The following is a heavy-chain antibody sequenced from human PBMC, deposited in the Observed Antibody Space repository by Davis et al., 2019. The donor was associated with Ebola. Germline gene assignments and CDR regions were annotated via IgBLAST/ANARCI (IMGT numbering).Heavy chain of an antibody. D-gene: IGHD3-16*01. Sequence: AASVKVSCKTSGGTFSKYAISWVRQAPGQGLEWMGGIIPIYGTANYAQMFQARVTITADESTSTAYLELSSLRSDDTAVYYCARGLARKNYYQGMDVWGQGTTITVSS. CDR2: IIPIYGTA. J-gene: IGHJ6*01. V-gene: IGHV1-69*13. CDR3: ARGLARKNYYQGMDV. CDR1: GGTFSKYA.